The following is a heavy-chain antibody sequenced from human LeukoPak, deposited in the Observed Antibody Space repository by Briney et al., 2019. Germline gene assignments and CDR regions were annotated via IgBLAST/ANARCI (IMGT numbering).Heavy chain of an antibody. CDR1: GFTFSSYE. J-gene: IGHJ4*02. CDR2: ISTSGNTR. V-gene: IGHV3-48*03. CDR3: ARGTLKAAATDFDY. D-gene: IGHD6-13*01. Sequence: GGSLRLSCAASGFTFSSYEMNWVRQAPGKGLEWVSYISTSGNTRYYADSVKGRFTISRDNAKNTLYLQMNSLRVEDTALYYCARGTLKAAATDFDYWGQGTLVTVSS.